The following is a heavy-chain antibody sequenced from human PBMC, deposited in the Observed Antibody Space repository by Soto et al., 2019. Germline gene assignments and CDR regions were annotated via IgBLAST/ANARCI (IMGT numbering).Heavy chain of an antibody. CDR1: GFTFSSYG. V-gene: IGHV3-30*18. D-gene: IGHD1-1*01. Sequence: QVQLVESGGGVVQPGRSLRLSCAASGFTFSSYGMHWVRQAPGKGLEWVAVISYDGSNKYYADSVKGRFTISRDNSKNTLYLQMNSLRAEDTAVYYCAKDLTGTTMQWGQGTLVTVSS. J-gene: IGHJ4*02. CDR3: AKDLTGTTMQ. CDR2: ISYDGSNK.